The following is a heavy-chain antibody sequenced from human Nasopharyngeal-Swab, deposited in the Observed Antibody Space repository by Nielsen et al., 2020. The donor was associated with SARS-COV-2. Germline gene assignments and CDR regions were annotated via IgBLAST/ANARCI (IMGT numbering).Heavy chain of an antibody. CDR1: GFTFSSYS. Sequence: GGSLRLSCAASGFTFSSYSMNWVRQAPGKGLEWVSSISSSSSYIYYAGSVKGRFTISRDNAKNTLYLQMNSLRAEDTAIYYCAKHRKGIAAAGGMDVWGQGTTVTVSS. J-gene: IGHJ6*02. CDR2: ISSSSSYI. CDR3: AKHRKGIAAAGGMDV. D-gene: IGHD6-13*01. V-gene: IGHV3-21*04.